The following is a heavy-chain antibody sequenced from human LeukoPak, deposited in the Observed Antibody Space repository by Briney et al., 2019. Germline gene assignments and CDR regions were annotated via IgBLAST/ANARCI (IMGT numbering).Heavy chain of an antibody. CDR2: INHSGST. CDR3: ARTYYYGSGSYGR. J-gene: IGHJ4*02. D-gene: IGHD3-10*01. CDR1: GGSFSGYY. V-gene: IGHV4-34*01. Sequence: SETLSLTCAVYGGSFSGYYWSWIRQPPGKGLEWIGEINHSGSTNYNPSLKSRVTISVDTSKNEFSLKLSSVTAADTAVYYCARTYYYGSGSYGRWGQGTLVTVSS.